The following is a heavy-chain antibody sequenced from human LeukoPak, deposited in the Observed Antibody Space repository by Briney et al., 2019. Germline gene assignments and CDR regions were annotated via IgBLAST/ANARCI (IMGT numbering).Heavy chain of an antibody. D-gene: IGHD4-4*01. Sequence: GASVKVSCKASGGTFSSYAISWVRQAPGQGLEWMGRIIPILGIANYAQKFQSRVTITADKSTSTAYMELSSLRSEDTAVYYCARGKSETLTVTTQGRAFDIWGQGTMVTVSS. CDR2: IIPILGIA. CDR1: GGTFSSYA. V-gene: IGHV1-69*04. CDR3: ARGKSETLTVTTQGRAFDI. J-gene: IGHJ3*02.